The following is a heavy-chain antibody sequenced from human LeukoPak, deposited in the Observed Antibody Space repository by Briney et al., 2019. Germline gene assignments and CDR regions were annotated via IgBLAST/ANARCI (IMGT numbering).Heavy chain of an antibody. Sequence: ASVKVSCKASGYTFTGYYMHWVRQAPGQGLEWMGGIIPIFGTANYAQKFQGRVTITADESTSTAYMELSSLRSEDTAVYYCARGSGFGMQLWENWFDPWGQGTLVTVSS. CDR1: GYTFTGYY. CDR2: IIPIFGTA. J-gene: IGHJ5*02. D-gene: IGHD5-18*01. CDR3: ARGSGFGMQLWENWFDP. V-gene: IGHV1-69*13.